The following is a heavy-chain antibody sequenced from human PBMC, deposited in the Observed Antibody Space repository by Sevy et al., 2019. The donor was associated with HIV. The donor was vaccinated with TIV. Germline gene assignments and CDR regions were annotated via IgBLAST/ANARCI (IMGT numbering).Heavy chain of an antibody. V-gene: IGHV3-21*01. CDR1: GFTFTTYG. CDR3: TRGGGCNGGTCYYIDL. D-gene: IGHD2-15*01. CDR2: ITASGNYV. Sequence: GGSLRLSCAASGFTFTTYGMNWVRQAPGKGLEWVSSITASGNYVYYADSVKGRFTISRDNAKNSLYLQINSLRVDDTAIYYCTRGGGCNGGTCYYIDLWGQGTLVTVSS. J-gene: IGHJ4*02.